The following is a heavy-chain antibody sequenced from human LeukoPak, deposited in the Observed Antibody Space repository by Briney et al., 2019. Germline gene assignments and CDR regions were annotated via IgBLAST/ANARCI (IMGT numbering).Heavy chain of an antibody. D-gene: IGHD4-17*01. J-gene: IGHJ4*02. CDR2: ISGSGSST. CDR1: GFTFSSRDW. V-gene: IGHV3-23*01. CDR3: AQDTLRRPV. Sequence: GGSLRLSCVASGFTFSSRDWMTWVRQAPGKGLEWVSAISGSGSSTYYADSVKGRFTISRDNSKNTLYLQMNSLRAEDTAVYYCAQDTLRRPVWGQGTLVTVSS.